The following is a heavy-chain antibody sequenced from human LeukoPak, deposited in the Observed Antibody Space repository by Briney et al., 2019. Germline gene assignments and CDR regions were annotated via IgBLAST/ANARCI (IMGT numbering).Heavy chain of an antibody. Sequence: ASVKVSCKASGGTLSSYTITWVRQAPGQGLEWMGGIIPIFGTADYAQKFQGRITITADKSTSTAYMEMSRLRSEDTAMYYCAGGDSSGYYRDYYYMDVWGKGTTVTVSS. CDR2: IIPIFGTA. CDR3: AGGDSSGYYRDYYYMDV. J-gene: IGHJ6*03. D-gene: IGHD3-22*01. CDR1: GGTLSSYT. V-gene: IGHV1-69*06.